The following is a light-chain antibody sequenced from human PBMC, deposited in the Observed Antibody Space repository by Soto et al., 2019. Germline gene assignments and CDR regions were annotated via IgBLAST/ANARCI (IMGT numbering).Light chain of an antibody. CDR2: AAS. Sequence: DIQMTQSPSSLSASVGDRVTITCRASQSISNYLNWYQQKPGKAPKLLIYAASSLQPGVPSRFSGSGSGTDFTLNINSLQPEDFATYDCQQSYATPRTFGQGTKVEIK. V-gene: IGKV1-39*01. J-gene: IGKJ1*01. CDR3: QQSYATPRT. CDR1: QSISNY.